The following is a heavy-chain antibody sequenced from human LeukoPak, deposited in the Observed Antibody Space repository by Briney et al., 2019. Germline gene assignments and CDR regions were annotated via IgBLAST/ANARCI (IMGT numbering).Heavy chain of an antibody. CDR2: ISSSSNII. Sequence: GGSLRLSCAASGFTFSNYNMNWVRQPPGKGLQRVSYISSSSNIIYYADSVKGRFTISRDNAKNSLFLQMNSLRAEDTAVYYCARDFAREFTIDYWGQGTLVTVSS. V-gene: IGHV3-48*01. D-gene: IGHD3-10*01. J-gene: IGHJ4*02. CDR3: ARDFAREFTIDY. CDR1: GFTFSNYN.